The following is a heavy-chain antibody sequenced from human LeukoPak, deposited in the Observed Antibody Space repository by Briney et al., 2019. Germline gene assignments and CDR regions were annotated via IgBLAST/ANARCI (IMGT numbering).Heavy chain of an antibody. V-gene: IGHV3-7*01. Sequence: GGSLRLSCAASGFTFSSYFMSWVRQAPGKGLEWVANIKQDGSEKYYVDSVKGRFTISRDNAKNSLYLQMNSLRAEDTAVYYCARSRWYRAVNYFDYWGQGTLVTVSS. D-gene: IGHD6-13*01. CDR1: GFTFSSYF. CDR3: ARSRWYRAVNYFDY. CDR2: IKQDGSEK. J-gene: IGHJ4*02.